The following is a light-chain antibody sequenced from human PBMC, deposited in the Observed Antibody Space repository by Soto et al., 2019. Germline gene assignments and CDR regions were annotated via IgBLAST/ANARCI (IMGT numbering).Light chain of an antibody. Sequence: DIQMTQSPSSLSASVGDRVTITCRASQSISSYLNWYQQKPGKAPKLLIYAASSLQSGVPSRFSGRGSGTDFTLTISSLRPEDFATYDCQQSYSTPLTFGQGTKVEIK. CDR3: QQSYSTPLT. CDR2: AAS. CDR1: QSISSY. V-gene: IGKV1-39*01. J-gene: IGKJ1*01.